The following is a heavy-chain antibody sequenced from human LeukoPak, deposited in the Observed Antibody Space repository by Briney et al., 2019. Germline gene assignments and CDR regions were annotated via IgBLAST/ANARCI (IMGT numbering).Heavy chain of an antibody. J-gene: IGHJ3*02. V-gene: IGHV4-39*01. D-gene: IGHD6-19*01. CDR1: GGSISSSSYY. CDR2: IYYSGST. Sequence: SETLSLTCTVSGGSISSSSYYWGWIRQPPGKGLEWIGSIYYSGSTYYNPSLKSRVTISVDTSKNQFSLKRSSVTAADTAVYYCATPGIAVAYDAFDIWGQGTMVTVSS. CDR3: ATPGIAVAYDAFDI.